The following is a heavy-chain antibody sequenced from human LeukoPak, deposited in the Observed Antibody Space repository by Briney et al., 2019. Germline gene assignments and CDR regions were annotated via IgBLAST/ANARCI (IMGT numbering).Heavy chain of an antibody. Sequence: SETLSLTCTVSGGSVTSGSYYWSWIRQPPGKGLEWIGYIYYSGSTNYNPSLKSRVTISVDTSKNQFSLKLSSVTAADTAAYYCARGPITMVRGVPPYFDYWGQGTLVTVSS. V-gene: IGHV4-61*01. CDR1: GGSVTSGSYY. CDR2: IYYSGST. J-gene: IGHJ4*02. D-gene: IGHD3-10*01. CDR3: ARGPITMVRGVPPYFDY.